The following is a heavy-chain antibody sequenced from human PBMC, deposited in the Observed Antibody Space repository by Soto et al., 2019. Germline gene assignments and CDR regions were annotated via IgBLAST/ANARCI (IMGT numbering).Heavy chain of an antibody. CDR1: GFTFSSYD. D-gene: IGHD3-10*01. J-gene: IGHJ3*02. Sequence: QVQLVESGGGVVQPGRSLRLSCAPSGFTFSSYDMHWVRQAPGKGLEWVAVIWYDGGNKYYADSVKGRFTISRDHAKNKVYLQMNSLRAEDTAVYYCARDRMQHYAGSGSQSRTYPSIWGQGTMVTVSS. V-gene: IGHV3-33*01. CDR3: ARDRMQHYAGSGSQSRTYPSI. CDR2: IWYDGGNK.